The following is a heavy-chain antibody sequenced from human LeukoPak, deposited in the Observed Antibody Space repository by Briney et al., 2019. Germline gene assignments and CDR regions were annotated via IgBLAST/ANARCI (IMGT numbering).Heavy chain of an antibody. CDR2: IYPGDSDT. CDR1: GYSFTSYW. CDR3: ARHMTTVTINYYYYMDV. D-gene: IGHD4-11*01. Sequence: GESLKISCKGSGYSFTSYWIGWVRQLPGKGLERMGIIYPGDSDTRYSPSFQGQVTISADKSISTAYLQWSSLKASDTAMYYCARHMTTVTINYYYYMDVWGKGTTVTVSS. J-gene: IGHJ6*03. V-gene: IGHV5-51*01.